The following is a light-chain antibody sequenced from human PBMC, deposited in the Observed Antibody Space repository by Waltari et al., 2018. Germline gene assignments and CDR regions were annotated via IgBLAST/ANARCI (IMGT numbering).Light chain of an antibody. J-gene: IGLJ1*01. CDR2: DVN. CDR1: SSDVGGYNY. Sequence: QSALTQPASVSGSPGQSITISCTGTSSDVGGYNYVSWYQQYPGKAPKLMIYDVNYRPAGVSNRFSGSKSGNTASLTISGLQAEDEADYYCSSYRSSSPYVFGTGTKVTVL. CDR3: SSYRSSSPYV. V-gene: IGLV2-14*03.